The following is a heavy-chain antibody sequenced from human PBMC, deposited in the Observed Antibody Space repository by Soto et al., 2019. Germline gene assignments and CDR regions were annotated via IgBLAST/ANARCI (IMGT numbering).Heavy chain of an antibody. D-gene: IGHD4-17*01. Sequence: PGESLKISCKGSGYSFTIYCIGWVLQMPGKGLEWMGIIYPGDSDTRYSPSFQGQVTISADKSISTAYLQWSSLKASDTAMYYCARQLGGDYDAFDIWGQGTMVTVSS. CDR2: IYPGDSDT. CDR3: ARQLGGDYDAFDI. J-gene: IGHJ3*02. CDR1: GYSFTIYC. V-gene: IGHV5-51*01.